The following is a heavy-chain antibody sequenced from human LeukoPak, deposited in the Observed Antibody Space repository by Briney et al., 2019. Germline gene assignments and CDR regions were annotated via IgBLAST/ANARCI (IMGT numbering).Heavy chain of an antibody. CDR3: ARARYTSGCDY. CDR1: GYTLTELS. Sequence: GASVKVSCKVSGYTLTELSMHWVRQAPGKGLEWMGWINTNSGGTNYAQKFQGRVTMTRDTSISTAYMDLSSLRSDDTAVYYCARARYTSGCDYWGQGALVTVSS. D-gene: IGHD6-19*01. CDR2: INTNSGGT. J-gene: IGHJ4*02. V-gene: IGHV1-2*02.